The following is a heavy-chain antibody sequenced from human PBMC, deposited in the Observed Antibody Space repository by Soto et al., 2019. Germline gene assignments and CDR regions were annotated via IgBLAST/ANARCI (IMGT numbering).Heavy chain of an antibody. CDR1: GYIFVNYG. Sequence: QVQLVQSGDEVKKPGASVKVSCKASGYIFVNYGIAWVRQAPRQGLEWMGWISPYTGNTHSASKAQGRLTMPTDTSTSTAYMDLGSLTSDDTAVYYCVMVDNYVTPTPQDVWGQGTTVTVSS. CDR2: ISPYTGNT. J-gene: IGHJ6*02. CDR3: VMVDNYVTPTPQDV. V-gene: IGHV1-18*01. D-gene: IGHD3-16*01.